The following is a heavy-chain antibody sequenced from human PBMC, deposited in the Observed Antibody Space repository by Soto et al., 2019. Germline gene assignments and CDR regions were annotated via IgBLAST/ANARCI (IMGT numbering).Heavy chain of an antibody. CDR3: VRSGYPSGYFDY. CDR1: GFTFSDHY. CDR2: TRNKANSYTT. D-gene: IGHD3-3*01. J-gene: IGHJ4*02. Sequence: GGSLRLSCAASGFTFSDHYMDWVRQAPGKGLEWVGRTRNKANSYTTEYAASVKGRFTISRDDSKNSLCLQMNSLKTEDTAVYYCVRSGYPSGYFDYWGQGTLVTVSS. V-gene: IGHV3-72*01.